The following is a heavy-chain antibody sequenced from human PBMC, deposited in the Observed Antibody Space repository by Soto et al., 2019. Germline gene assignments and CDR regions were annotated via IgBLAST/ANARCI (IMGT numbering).Heavy chain of an antibody. CDR2: ISAYNGNT. J-gene: IGHJ5*02. D-gene: IGHD6-19*01. CDR3: AREFSSGWYLWNNWFDP. Sequence: QVQLVQSGAEVKKPGASVKVSCKASGYTFTSYGISWVRQAPGQGLEWVGWISAYNGNTNYAQKLQGRVTITTDTSTSTAYMELRSLGSDDTAVYYCAREFSSGWYLWNNWFDPWGQGTLVTVSS. CDR1: GYTFTSYG. V-gene: IGHV1-18*01.